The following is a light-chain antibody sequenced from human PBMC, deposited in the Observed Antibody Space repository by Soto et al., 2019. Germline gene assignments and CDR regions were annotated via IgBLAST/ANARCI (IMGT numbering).Light chain of an antibody. CDR2: KAS. Sequence: DIQMTQSPSTLSASVGDRVTITCRASQSISTWLAWYQQKPGKAPKLLLYKASSLETGVPSRFSGSGSGTEFTLTISRLQPDDYATYYCQQYNTYSPWTFGQGTKVEIK. CDR3: QQYNTYSPWT. V-gene: IGKV1-5*03. CDR1: QSISTW. J-gene: IGKJ1*01.